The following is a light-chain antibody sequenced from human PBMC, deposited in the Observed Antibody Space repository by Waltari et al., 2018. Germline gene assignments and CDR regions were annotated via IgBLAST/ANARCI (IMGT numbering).Light chain of an antibody. CDR3: QSYDSSLSGVV. CDR2: GNT. Sequence: QSVLTQPPSVSGAPGQRVTIPCTGSSSNIGAGYDSPWYQQVPGTAPKVLIFGNTNRPSRVPDRFSGSKSGTSASLAITGLQAEDEADYYCQSYDSSLSGVVFGGGTKLTVL. CDR1: SSNIGAGYD. V-gene: IGLV1-40*01. J-gene: IGLJ2*01.